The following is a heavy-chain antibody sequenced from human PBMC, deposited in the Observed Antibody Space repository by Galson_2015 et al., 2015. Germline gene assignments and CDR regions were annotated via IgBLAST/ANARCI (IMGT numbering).Heavy chain of an antibody. J-gene: IGHJ4*02. CDR2: IAQDGSEK. CDR3: ARNTSDPRYDY. Sequence: SLRLSCAASGFTFGNYWMSWVRQAPGKGLEWVANIAQDGSEKYYVDSVKGRFTISRDNAKNSLHLQMNSLRAEDTAVYFCARNTSDPRYDYWGQGTLLTVSS. V-gene: IGHV3-7*04. D-gene: IGHD1-1*01. CDR1: GFTFGNYW.